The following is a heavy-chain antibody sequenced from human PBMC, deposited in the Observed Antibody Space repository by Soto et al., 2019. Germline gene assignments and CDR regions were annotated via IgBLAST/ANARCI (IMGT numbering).Heavy chain of an antibody. CDR2: IIPILGIV. D-gene: IGHD5-18*01. V-gene: IGHV1-69*08. CDR3: ARDLGDTSFRIGY. J-gene: IGHJ4*02. CDR1: GGTFSSYT. Sequence: QVQLVQSGAEVKKPGSSVRVSCKASGGTFSSYTFNWVRQAPGQGLEWMGRIIPILGIVNYAQNFQGRVTITADKSTNTGYMELSGLRSEDTAVYYCARDLGDTSFRIGYWGQGTLVTVSS.